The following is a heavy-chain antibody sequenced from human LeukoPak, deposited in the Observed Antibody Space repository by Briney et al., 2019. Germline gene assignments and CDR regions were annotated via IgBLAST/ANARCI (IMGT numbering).Heavy chain of an antibody. D-gene: IGHD3-22*01. CDR1: GFTFSSYA. CDR3: AAGGSGYYFDY. CDR2: ISGSGGST. J-gene: IGHJ4*02. V-gene: IGHV3-23*01. Sequence: GGSLRLFCAASGFTFSSYAMSWVRQAPGKGLEWVSAISGSGGSTYYADSVKGRFTISRDNSKNTLYLQMNSLRAEDTAVYYCAAGGSGYYFDYWGQGTLVTVSS.